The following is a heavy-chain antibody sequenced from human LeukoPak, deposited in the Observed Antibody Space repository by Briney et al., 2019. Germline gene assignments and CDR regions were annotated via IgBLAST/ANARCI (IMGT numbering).Heavy chain of an antibody. CDR2: INPSGGST. Sequence: ASVKVSCKASGYTFTSYYMHWVRQAPGQGLEWMGIINPSGGSTSYAQKFQGRVTMTRDTSTSTVYMELSSLRSEDTAVYYCARGGSVVVPVYYYYMDVWGKGTTVTVSS. D-gene: IGHD2-2*01. J-gene: IGHJ6*03. V-gene: IGHV1-46*01. CDR3: ARGGSVVVPVYYYYMDV. CDR1: GYTFTSYY.